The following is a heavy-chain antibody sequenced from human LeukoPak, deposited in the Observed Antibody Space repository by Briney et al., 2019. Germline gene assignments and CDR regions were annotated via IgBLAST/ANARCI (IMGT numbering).Heavy chain of an antibody. V-gene: IGHV3-7*01. D-gene: IGHD2-8*01. J-gene: IGHJ4*02. CDR3: ARKGGTRGPLNY. CDR2: IKQDGSET. CDR1: GFTFSNYW. Sequence: GGSLRLSCAASGFTFSNYWMSWVRQAPGEGLEWVANIKQDGSETYYVDSVKGRFTISRDNAKNSLFLQMNSLTAEDTAVYYCARKGGTRGPLNYWGQGTLATVSS.